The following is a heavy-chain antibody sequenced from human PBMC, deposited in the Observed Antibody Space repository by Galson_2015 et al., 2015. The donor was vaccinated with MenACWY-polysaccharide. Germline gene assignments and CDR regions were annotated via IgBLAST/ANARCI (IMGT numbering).Heavy chain of an antibody. CDR1: GYTFNSYD. J-gene: IGHJ4*02. V-gene: IGHV1-8*01. D-gene: IGHD5-24*01. CDR2: MNPSSGNT. CDR3: ARVVRRNYIYSDY. Sequence: SVKVSCKASGYTFNSYDINWVRQATGQGLEWMGWMNPSSGNTGYAQKFQGRVTMTRDTSINTAYMELSSLRYEDTAVYYCARVVRRNYIYSDYWGPGTLGTVSS.